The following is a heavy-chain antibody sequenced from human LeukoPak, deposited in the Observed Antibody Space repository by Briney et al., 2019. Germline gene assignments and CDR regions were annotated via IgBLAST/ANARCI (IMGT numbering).Heavy chain of an antibody. V-gene: IGHV1-46*01. D-gene: IGHD3-16*01. CDR2: INPSGGRT. Sequence: ASVKVSCKASGYTFTSDYIHWVRQAPGQGLEWLGIINPSGGRTTYGQNFQGRVTMTRDTSTSTVYMELTSLRSEDTAVYYCARGRGRWMGAFDYWGQGTLVTVSS. CDR1: GYTFTSDY. J-gene: IGHJ4*02. CDR3: ARGRGRWMGAFDY.